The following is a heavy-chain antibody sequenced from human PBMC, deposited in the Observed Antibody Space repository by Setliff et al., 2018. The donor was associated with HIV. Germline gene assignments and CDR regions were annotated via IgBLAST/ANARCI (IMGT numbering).Heavy chain of an antibody. J-gene: IGHJ4*02. CDR1: GGSISSGRYY. CDR2: IYTGGSP. CDR3: ARVGGFFGEARPPPDY. D-gene: IGHD3-10*01. Sequence: PSETLSLTCTVSGGSISSGRYYWSGIRQPAGKGLEWIGHIYTGGSPNYNPSLMSRVTISIDTSKDQLSLKLNSVTAADTAVYYCARVGGFFGEARPPPDYWGQGALVTVSS. V-gene: IGHV4-61*09.